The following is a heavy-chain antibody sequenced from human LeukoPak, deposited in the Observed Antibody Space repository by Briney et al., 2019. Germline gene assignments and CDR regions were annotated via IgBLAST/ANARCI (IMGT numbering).Heavy chain of an antibody. CDR1: GYTFTSYA. CDR3: ARGELERRFGAFDY. CDR2: INAGNGNT. Sequence: ASVKVSCKASGYTFTSYAMHWVRQAPGQRLEWMGWINAGNGNTKYSQKFQGRVTITRDTSASTAYMELSSLRSEDTAVYYCARGELERRFGAFDYWGQGTLVTVSS. V-gene: IGHV1-3*01. D-gene: IGHD1-1*01. J-gene: IGHJ4*02.